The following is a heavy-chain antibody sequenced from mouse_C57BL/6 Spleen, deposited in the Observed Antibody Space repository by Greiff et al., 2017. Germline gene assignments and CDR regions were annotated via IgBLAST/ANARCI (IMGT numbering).Heavy chain of an antibody. D-gene: IGHD1-1*01. CDR1: GFTFSDYG. CDR3: ASRYYGSSNYYAMDY. CDR2: ISSGSSTI. J-gene: IGHJ4*01. Sequence: EVKLVESGGGLVKPGGSLKLSCAASGFTFSDYGMHWVRQAPEKGLEWVAYISSGSSTIYYADTVKGRFTISRANAKNTLFLQMTSLRSEDTAMYYCASRYYGSSNYYAMDYWGQGTSVTVSS. V-gene: IGHV5-17*01.